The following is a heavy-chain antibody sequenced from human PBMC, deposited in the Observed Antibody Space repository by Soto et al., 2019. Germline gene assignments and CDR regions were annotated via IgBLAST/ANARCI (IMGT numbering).Heavy chain of an antibody. D-gene: IGHD4-17*01. CDR3: ARGDEMTAVTIFEY. CDR2: VIPVFNTS. J-gene: IGHJ4*02. Sequence: GASVKVSCKTSGGAFGRYSVSWVRQAPGQGLEWIGGVIPVFNTSNYSLKFQGRVAIFADVSTSTVFMELRSLRSEDTALYYCARGDEMTAVTIFEYWGQGXLVTVSS. CDR1: GGAFGRYS. V-gene: IGHV1-69*13.